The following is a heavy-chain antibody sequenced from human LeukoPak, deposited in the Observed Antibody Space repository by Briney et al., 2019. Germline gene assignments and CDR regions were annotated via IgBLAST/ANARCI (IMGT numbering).Heavy chain of an antibody. Sequence: PSETLSLTCTVSGGSISSYYWSWIRQPPGKGLEWIGYIYYSGSTNYNPSLKSRVTISVDTSKNQFSLKLSSVTAADTAVYYCARDVYYYDSSGYYQWWFDPWGQGTLVTVSS. J-gene: IGHJ5*02. V-gene: IGHV4-59*01. CDR3: ARDVYYYDSSGYYQWWFDP. D-gene: IGHD3-22*01. CDR2: IYYSGST. CDR1: GGSISSYY.